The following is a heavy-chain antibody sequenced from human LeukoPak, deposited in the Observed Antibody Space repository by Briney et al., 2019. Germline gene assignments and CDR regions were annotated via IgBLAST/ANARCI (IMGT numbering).Heavy chain of an antibody. Sequence: GGSLRLSCAASGFTFSSYGMHWVRQAPGKGLEWVAFIRYDGSNKYYADSVKGRFTISRDNSKNTLYLQMNSLRAEDTAVYYCATLNIAVATYYMDVWGKGTTVTISS. CDR1: GFTFSSYG. D-gene: IGHD6-19*01. CDR2: IRYDGSNK. V-gene: IGHV3-30*02. CDR3: ATLNIAVATYYMDV. J-gene: IGHJ6*03.